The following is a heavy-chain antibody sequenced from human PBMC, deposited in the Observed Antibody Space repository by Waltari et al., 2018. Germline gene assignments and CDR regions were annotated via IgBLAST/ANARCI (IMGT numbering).Heavy chain of an antibody. V-gene: IGHV1-24*01. D-gene: IGHD3-10*01. Sequence: QVQLVQSGAEVKKPGASVKVSCKVSGYTLTELSMHWVRQAPGKGLEWMGGYAPEDGETIYAQRLQGRVTMTEDTSTGSAYMELSSLGSEATAVYYCATEITMVRVVIIILGAFDIWGQGTMVTVSS. J-gene: IGHJ3*02. CDR3: ATEITMVRVVIIILGAFDI. CDR1: GYTLTELS. CDR2: YAPEDGET.